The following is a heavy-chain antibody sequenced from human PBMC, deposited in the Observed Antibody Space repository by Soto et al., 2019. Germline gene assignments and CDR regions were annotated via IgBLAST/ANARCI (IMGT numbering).Heavy chain of an antibody. CDR3: ARVREDSCSLDY. V-gene: IGHV1-69*13. Sequence: ASVEVSCKASGGTFSSYAISWVRQAPGQGLEWMGGIIPIFGTANYAQKFQGRVTITADESTSTAYMELSSLRSEDTAVYYCARVREDSCSLDYWGQATLVTVSS. CDR2: IIPIFGTA. D-gene: IGHD6-13*01. CDR1: GGTFSSYA. J-gene: IGHJ4*02.